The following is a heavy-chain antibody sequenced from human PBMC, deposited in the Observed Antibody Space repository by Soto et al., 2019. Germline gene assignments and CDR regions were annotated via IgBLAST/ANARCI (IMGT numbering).Heavy chain of an antibody. D-gene: IGHD2-8*01. J-gene: IGHJ5*02. CDR3: AHSRRNDVLMVYAIRWNWFDP. V-gene: IGHV2-5*02. Sequence: QITLKESGPTLVKPTQTLTLTCTFSGFSLSTSGVGVGWIRQPPGKALEWLALIYWDDDKRYSTSLKSSLTTTKNTSKIPVVLTMTNMDPVDTATYYCAHSRRNDVLMVYAIRWNWFDPWGQGTLVTVSS. CDR1: GFSLSTSGVG. CDR2: IYWDDDK.